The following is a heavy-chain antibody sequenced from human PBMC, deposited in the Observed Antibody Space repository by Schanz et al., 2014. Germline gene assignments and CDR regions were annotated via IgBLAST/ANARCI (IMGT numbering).Heavy chain of an antibody. CDR1: GFTFADYY. D-gene: IGHD2-15*01. CDR2: VSSYDTTV. J-gene: IGHJ6*02. CDR3: ARACCRQENHYYYTGMDV. Sequence: QVQLLESGGGLFKPGGSLRLSCAGSGFTFADYYMTWIRQAPGKGLEWISYVSSYDTTVSYADSVKGRFTISRDNAKNSVYLQMNSLRVEDTAVYYCARACCRQENHYYYTGMDVWGQGTTVTVSS. V-gene: IGHV3-11*01.